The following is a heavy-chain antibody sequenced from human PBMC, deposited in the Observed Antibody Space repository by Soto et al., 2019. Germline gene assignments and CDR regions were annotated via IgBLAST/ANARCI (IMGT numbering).Heavy chain of an antibody. V-gene: IGHV3-23*01. CDR2: ISGSGGST. J-gene: IGHJ6*02. CDR3: ASVQYYDFWSGSPGMDV. Sequence: GWSLRLSCAPSVFTFISYAMSWVRQAPGKGLEWVSAISGSGGSTYYADSVKGRFTISRDNSKHTLYLQMNSLRAEDTAVYYCASVQYYDFWSGSPGMDVWGQGPTVTVSS. D-gene: IGHD3-3*01. CDR1: VFTFISYA.